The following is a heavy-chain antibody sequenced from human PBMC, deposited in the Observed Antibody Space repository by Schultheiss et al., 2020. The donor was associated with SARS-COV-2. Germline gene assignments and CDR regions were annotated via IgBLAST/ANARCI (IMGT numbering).Heavy chain of an antibody. V-gene: IGHV4-59*01. Sequence: SETLSLTCTVSGGSISSYYWSWIRQPPGKGLEWIGYIYYSGSTNYHPSVKSRVTISIDTSKKQFSLRLSSVTSADTAVYYCARAADYDILTGPYYFDYWGQGTLVTVSS. CDR3: ARAADYDILTGPYYFDY. J-gene: IGHJ4*02. CDR1: GGSISSYY. D-gene: IGHD3-9*01. CDR2: IYYSGST.